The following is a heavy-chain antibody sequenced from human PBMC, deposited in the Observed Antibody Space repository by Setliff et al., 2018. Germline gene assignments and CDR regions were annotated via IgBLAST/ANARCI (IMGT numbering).Heavy chain of an antibody. V-gene: IGHV4-39*07. J-gene: IGHJ4*02. D-gene: IGHD1-1*01. CDR3: AKGGGRYHSDS. Sequence: SETLSLTCTVSGGSISTNKYYWGWIRQPPGKGLEWIGNIYYSGTTYYNPSLRSRVTISIDTSKNQFSLKLTSMTAADTAVYYCAKGGGRYHSDSWGQGILVTVSS. CDR2: IYYSGTT. CDR1: GGSISTNKYY.